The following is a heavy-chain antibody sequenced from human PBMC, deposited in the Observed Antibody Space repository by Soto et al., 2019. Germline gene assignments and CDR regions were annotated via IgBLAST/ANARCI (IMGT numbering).Heavy chain of an antibody. V-gene: IGHV4-31*03. CDR3: AGVQKDSAYCSGDYCYSRGWFHP. D-gene: IGHD2-15*01. Sequence: PSETLSLTCTVSGGSISSGGYYWSWIRQHTGKGLEWIGYIYYSGSTYYNPSLKSRVTISVDTSKNHFSLNLTSVTAADTAVYYCAGVQKDSAYCSGDYCYSRGWFHPWGQGTLVTVSS. CDR2: IYYSGST. J-gene: IGHJ5*02. CDR1: GGSISSGGYY.